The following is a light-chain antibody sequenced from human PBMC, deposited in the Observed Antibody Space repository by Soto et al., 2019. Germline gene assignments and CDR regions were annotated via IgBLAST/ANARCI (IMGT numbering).Light chain of an antibody. Sequence: EIVMTQSPATLTVSPGERATLSCWASQSVSSNLAWYHQKPGQAPRLLIYGASTRATGIPARFSGSGSGTEFNLTISGLQSEDFAVYYCQQYNNWPLYTLGQGTKLEIK. CDR2: GAS. CDR1: QSVSSN. J-gene: IGKJ2*01. V-gene: IGKV3-15*01. CDR3: QQYNNWPLYT.